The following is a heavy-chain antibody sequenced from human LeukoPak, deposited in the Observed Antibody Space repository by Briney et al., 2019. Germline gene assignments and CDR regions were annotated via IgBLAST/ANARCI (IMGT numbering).Heavy chain of an antibody. CDR1: GYRFTSYW. V-gene: IGHV5-51*01. J-gene: IGHJ5*02. CDR3: ARLDRSSSWRS. Sequence: GEALKISFKGSGYRFTSYWIGWVRAMPGKGVEGMGIIYPGESDTTYSPSFQGQVTISADTSISTAYLQWSSLKASDTAMYYCARLDRSSSWRSWGQGTLVTVSS. D-gene: IGHD6-13*01. CDR2: IYPGESDT.